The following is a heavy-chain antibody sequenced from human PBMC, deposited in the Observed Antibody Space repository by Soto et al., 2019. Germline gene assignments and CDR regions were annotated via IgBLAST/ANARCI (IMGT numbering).Heavy chain of an antibody. CDR1: GFTFSSYE. CDR2: ISSSGSTI. CDR3: ARDRVYYDILTGFQHYYGMDV. V-gene: IGHV3-48*03. D-gene: IGHD3-9*01. J-gene: IGHJ6*02. Sequence: QPGGSLRLSCAASGFTFSSYEMNWVRQAPGKGLEWVSYISSSGSTIYYADSVEGRFTISRDNAKNSLYLQMNSLRAEDTAVYYCARDRVYYDILTGFQHYYGMDVWGQGTTVTVSS.